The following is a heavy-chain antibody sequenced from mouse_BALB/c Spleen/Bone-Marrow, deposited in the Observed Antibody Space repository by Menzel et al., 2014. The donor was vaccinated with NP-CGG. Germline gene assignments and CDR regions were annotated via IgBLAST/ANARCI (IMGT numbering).Heavy chain of an antibody. CDR3: ARGYYVMDY. J-gene: IGHJ4*01. CDR1: GYTLTSYW. CDR2: INPSSGYT. Sequence: QVQLQQSGAELAKPGASVKMSCMASGYTLTSYWMHWVKQRPGQGLEWIGYINPSSGYTEFNQRFKDKATLTADRSSSTAYMQLSSLTSEDSAVYYCARGYYVMDYWGQGTSVTVSS. V-gene: IGHV1-7*01.